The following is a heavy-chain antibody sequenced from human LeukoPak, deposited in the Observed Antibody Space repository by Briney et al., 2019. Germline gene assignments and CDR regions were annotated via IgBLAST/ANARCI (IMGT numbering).Heavy chain of an antibody. CDR1: GYTFTGYY. J-gene: IGHJ4*02. V-gene: IGHV1-2*02. D-gene: IGHD3-3*01. CDR3: ARVPYYDFWSGYFDGGYFDY. CDR2: INPNSGGT. Sequence: ASVKVSCKASGYTFTGYYMHWVRQAPGQGLEWMGWINPNSGGTNYAQKFQGRVTMTRDTSISTAYMELSRLRSDDTAVYYCARVPYYDFWSGYFDGGYFDYWGQGTLVTVSS.